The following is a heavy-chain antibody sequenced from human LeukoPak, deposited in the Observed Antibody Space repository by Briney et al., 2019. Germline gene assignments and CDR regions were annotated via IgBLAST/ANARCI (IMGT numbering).Heavy chain of an antibody. D-gene: IGHD6-6*01. CDR1: SGSISSYY. J-gene: IGHJ4*02. CDR2: IYYSGST. V-gene: IGHV4-59*01. CDR3: ARGVEYSSSSGLGY. Sequence: SETLSLTCTVSSGSISSYYGSWVRQPPGKGLEGMGHIYYSGSTNYNPSLKSRVTISVDTSKNQFSLKLSSVTAADTAVYYCARGVEYSSSSGLGYWGQGTLVTVSS.